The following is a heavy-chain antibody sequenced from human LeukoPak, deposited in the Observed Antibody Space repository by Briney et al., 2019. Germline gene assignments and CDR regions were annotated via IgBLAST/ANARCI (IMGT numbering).Heavy chain of an antibody. J-gene: IGHJ4*02. CDR3: ARGIAAAGNFDY. CDR2: IYYSGST. Sequence: SETLSLTCTVSGGSISSYYWSWIRQPPGKGLEWIGYIYYSGSTNYNPSLKSRVTISVDTSKNQFSLKLSSVTAADTAVYYCARGIAAAGNFDYWGQGTLVTVSS. CDR1: GGSISSYY. V-gene: IGHV4-59*01. D-gene: IGHD6-13*01.